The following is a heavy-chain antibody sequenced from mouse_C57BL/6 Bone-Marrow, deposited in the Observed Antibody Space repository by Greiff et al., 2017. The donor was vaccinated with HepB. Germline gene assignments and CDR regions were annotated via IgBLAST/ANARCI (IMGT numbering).Heavy chain of an antibody. CDR1: GYTFTSYW. Sequence: QVHVKQPGAELVKPGASVKLSCKASGYTFTSYWMHWVKQRPGQGLEWIGMIHPNSGSTNYNEKFKSKATLTVDKSSSTAYMQLSSLTSEDSAVYYCARDSSGWFAYWGQGTLVTVSA. V-gene: IGHV1-64*01. CDR2: IHPNSGST. D-gene: IGHD3-2*02. CDR3: ARDSSGWFAY. J-gene: IGHJ3*01.